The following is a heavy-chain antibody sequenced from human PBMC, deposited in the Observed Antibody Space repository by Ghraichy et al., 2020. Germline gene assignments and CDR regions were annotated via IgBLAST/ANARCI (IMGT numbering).Heavy chain of an antibody. CDR1: GFTVNSNY. J-gene: IGHJ6*02. CDR3: ARAIAVAGNYYYYGMDV. V-gene: IGHV3-53*01. Sequence: GGSLRLSCAASGFTVNSNYMSWVRQAPGKGLEWVSVIYSGGSTYYADSVKGRFTISRDNSKNTLYLQMNSLRAEDTAVYDCARAIAVAGNYYYYGMDVWGQGTTVTVSS. CDR2: IYSGGST. D-gene: IGHD6-19*01.